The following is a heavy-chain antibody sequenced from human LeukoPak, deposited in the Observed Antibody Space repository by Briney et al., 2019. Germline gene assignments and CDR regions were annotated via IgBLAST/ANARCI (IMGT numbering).Heavy chain of an antibody. CDR2: IFGSCGST. V-gene: IGHV3-23*01. CDR3: AKTTTGYSSGRFPGWPVDY. CDR1: GFTFSSYA. Sequence: PGGSLRLSCAASGFTFSSYAMYWVRQAPGKGLEWVSGIFGSCGSTLYADSVKGRFTISRDNSKNTVYLQMNSLRAEDTAVYYCAKTTTGYSSGRFPGWPVDYWGQGTLVTVSS. J-gene: IGHJ4*02. D-gene: IGHD6-19*01.